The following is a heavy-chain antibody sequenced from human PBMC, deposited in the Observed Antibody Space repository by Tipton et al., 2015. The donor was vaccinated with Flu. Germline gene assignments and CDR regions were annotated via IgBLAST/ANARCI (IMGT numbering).Heavy chain of an antibody. D-gene: IGHD4-17*01. CDR1: GGSISSSSYY. CDR3: ARCPYGDPSYYYYGMDV. J-gene: IGHJ6*02. V-gene: IGHV4-39*07. CDR2: IYYSGST. Sequence: TLSLTCTVSGGSISSSSYYWGWIRQPPGKGLEWIGSIYYSGSTYYNPSLKSRVTISVDTSKNQFSLKLSSVTAADTAVYYCARCPYGDPSYYYYGMDVWGQGTTVTVSS.